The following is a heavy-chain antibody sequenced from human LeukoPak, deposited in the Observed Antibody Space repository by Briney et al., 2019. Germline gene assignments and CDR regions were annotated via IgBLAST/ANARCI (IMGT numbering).Heavy chain of an antibody. D-gene: IGHD3-3*01. J-gene: IGHJ4*02. CDR3: ARTYPGYYDFWSGYYLDY. CDR2: ISAYNGNT. Sequence: ASVKVSCKASGYTFTSYGISWVRQAPGQGLEWMGWISAYNGNTNYAQKLQGRVTMTTDTSTSTAYMELRSPRSDDTAVYYCARTYPGYYDFWSGYYLDYWGQGTLVTVSS. CDR1: GYTFTSYG. V-gene: IGHV1-18*01.